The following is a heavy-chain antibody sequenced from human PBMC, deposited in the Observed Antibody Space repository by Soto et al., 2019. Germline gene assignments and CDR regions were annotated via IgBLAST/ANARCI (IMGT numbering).Heavy chain of an antibody. CDR2: IYPADSDT. D-gene: IGHD5-12*01. J-gene: IGHJ4*02. CDR1: GYSFTNSW. Sequence: EVQLVQSGAEVKKPGESLMISCRASGYSFTNSWIGWVRQMPGKGLEWMGIIYPADSDTRYSPSFQGQVTISADRSITTAYLQWGSLKASDTAMYYCARSGYSGYEFDYWGQGTLVTVSS. CDR3: ARSGYSGYEFDY. V-gene: IGHV5-51*03.